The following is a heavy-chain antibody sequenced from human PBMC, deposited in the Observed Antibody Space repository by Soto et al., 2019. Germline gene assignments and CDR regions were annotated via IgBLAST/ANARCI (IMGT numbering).Heavy chain of an antibody. D-gene: IGHD2-15*01. J-gene: IGHJ5*02. Sequence: SETLSLTFTVSGGSISSGGYYWSWIRQHPGKGLEWIGYIYYSGSTYYNPSLKSRVTISVDTSKNQFSLKLSSVTAADTAVYYFARGWIYCSGGSCYSNNWFDPWGQGTLVTVSS. CDR2: IYYSGST. V-gene: IGHV4-31*03. CDR3: ARGWIYCSGGSCYSNNWFDP. CDR1: GGSISSGGYY.